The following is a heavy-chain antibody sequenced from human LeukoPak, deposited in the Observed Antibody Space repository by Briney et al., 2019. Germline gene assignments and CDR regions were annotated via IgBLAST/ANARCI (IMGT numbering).Heavy chain of an antibody. Sequence: GGSLILSCAASRFTFSDYGMHWVRQAPGKGLEWVAVVSFDGTNRYYADSVQGRFSISRDNSENTLYLQMNSLRPEDTAAYYCARGVLGRTQSVSAGLDYWGQGTLVTVSS. CDR1: RFTFSDYG. CDR2: VSFDGTNR. CDR3: ARGVLGRTQSVSAGLDY. J-gene: IGHJ4*02. V-gene: IGHV3-30*03. D-gene: IGHD7-27*01.